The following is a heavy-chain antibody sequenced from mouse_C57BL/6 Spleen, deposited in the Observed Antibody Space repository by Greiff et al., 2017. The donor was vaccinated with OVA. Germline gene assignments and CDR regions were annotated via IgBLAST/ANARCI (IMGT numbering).Heavy chain of an antibody. CDR3: ARGKDYSNSMDY. CDR2: ISYSGST. Sequence: EVQRVESGPGMVKPSQSLSLTCTVTGYSITSGYDWHWIRHFPGNKLEWMGYISYSGSTNYNPSLKSRISITHDTSKNPFFLKLNSMTTEDTATYYCARGKDYSNSMDYWGQGTSVTVSS. V-gene: IGHV3-1*01. J-gene: IGHJ4*01. CDR1: GYSITSGYD. D-gene: IGHD2-5*01.